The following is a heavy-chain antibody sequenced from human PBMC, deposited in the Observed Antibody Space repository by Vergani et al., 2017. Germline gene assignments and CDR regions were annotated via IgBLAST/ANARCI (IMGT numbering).Heavy chain of an antibody. Sequence: QVQLVESGGGVVQPGRSLRLSCAASGFTFSSYAMHWVRQAPGKGLEWVAVISYDGSNKYYADSVKGRFTISRDNSKNTLYLQMNSLRAEDTAVYYCARGGRFESPSRNYYYYMDFWGKGTTVTVSS. CDR2: ISYDGSNK. D-gene: IGHD3-10*01. V-gene: IGHV3-30-3*01. J-gene: IGHJ6*03. CDR1: GFTFSSYA. CDR3: ARGGRFESPSRNYYYYMDF.